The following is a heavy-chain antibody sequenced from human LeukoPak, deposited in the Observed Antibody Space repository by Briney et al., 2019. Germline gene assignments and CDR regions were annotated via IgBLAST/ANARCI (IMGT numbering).Heavy chain of an antibody. Sequence: GGSLRLSCTASGFTFSSLAMTWVRQAPGKGLEWVSTIRSNGDTTYNADSVKGRFTISRDNSKNTLYLELNSLRVEDTATFYCAKGQELDDGVFDSWGQGTMATVSS. J-gene: IGHJ4*02. CDR3: AKGQELDDGVFDS. V-gene: IGHV3-23*01. CDR2: IRSNGDTT. D-gene: IGHD1-1*01. CDR1: GFTFSSLA.